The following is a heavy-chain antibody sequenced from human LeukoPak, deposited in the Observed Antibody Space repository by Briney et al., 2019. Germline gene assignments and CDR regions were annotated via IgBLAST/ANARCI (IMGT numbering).Heavy chain of an antibody. Sequence: GASVKVSCKTSGDTFSNFVISWVRQAPGQGLEWMGWINPNSGGTNYAQKFQGWVTMTRDTSTSTVYMELSSLRSEDTAVYYCAREGSLSFDYWGQGTLVTVSS. CDR2: INPNSGGT. J-gene: IGHJ4*02. CDR1: GDTFSNFV. D-gene: IGHD3-9*01. V-gene: IGHV1-2*04. CDR3: AREGSLSFDY.